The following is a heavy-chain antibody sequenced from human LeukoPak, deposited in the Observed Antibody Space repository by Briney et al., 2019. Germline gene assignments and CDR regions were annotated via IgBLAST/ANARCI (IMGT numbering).Heavy chain of an antibody. Sequence: ASVKVSCKASGYTFTNYAMNWVRQAPGQGLEWMGWIHPSTGNPTYAQDFTGRFVFSLDTSVSTTYLQISSLKAEDTAVYYCARAYQRLGELSLPDYWGQGALVTVSS. D-gene: IGHD3-16*02. CDR2: IHPSTGNP. CDR3: ARAYQRLGELSLPDY. J-gene: IGHJ4*02. CDR1: GYTFTNYA. V-gene: IGHV7-4-1*02.